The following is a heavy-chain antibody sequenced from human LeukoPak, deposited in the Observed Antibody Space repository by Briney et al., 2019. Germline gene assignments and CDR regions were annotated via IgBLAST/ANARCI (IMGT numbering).Heavy chain of an antibody. CDR2: ISGSGETT. Sequence: GGSLRLSCAASGFTFSNYVMTWVRPAPGKGLECVSSISGSGETTYHAGSVKGRFTISRDNSKDTVYLQMNSLRVDDTAVYFCGNGRYTSCYLSWGQGTLVTVSS. D-gene: IGHD5-12*01. CDR1: GFTFSNYV. V-gene: IGHV3-23*01. CDR3: GNGRYTSCYLS. J-gene: IGHJ4*02.